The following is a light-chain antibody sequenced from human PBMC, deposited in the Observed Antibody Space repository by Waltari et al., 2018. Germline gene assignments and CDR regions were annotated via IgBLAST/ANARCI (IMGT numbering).Light chain of an antibody. J-gene: IGLJ2*01. CDR3: QSADSSGTYHVV. V-gene: IGLV3-25*03. Sequence: SYELTQPPSVSVSPGQTARITCSGDALPKQYAYWYQQKPGQAPVLVIYKDSERPSGIPERFAGSSSWTTVTLTISGVQAEDEADYYCQSADSSGTYHVVFGGGTKLTVL. CDR1: ALPKQY. CDR2: KDS.